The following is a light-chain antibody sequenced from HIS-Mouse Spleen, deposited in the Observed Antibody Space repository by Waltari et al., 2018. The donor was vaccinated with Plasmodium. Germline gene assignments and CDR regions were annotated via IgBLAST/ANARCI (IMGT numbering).Light chain of an antibody. V-gene: IGKV3-11*01. CDR1: QSVSSY. J-gene: IGKJ5*01. CDR2: DAS. Sequence: EIVLTQSTATLSLSPGERAPLSCRASQSVSSYLAWYQTKPGQAPRLLIYDASNRATGIPARFSGSGSGTDFTLTIRSLEPEDFALYYCQQRSNWPPTFGQGTRLEIK. CDR3: QQRSNWPPT.